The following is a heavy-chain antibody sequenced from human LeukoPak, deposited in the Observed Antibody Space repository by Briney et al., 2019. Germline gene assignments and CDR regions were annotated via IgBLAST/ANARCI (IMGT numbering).Heavy chain of an antibody. CDR1: GFTFSSYG. CDR3: ANGPPYYYGSAPPGDPPSMDV. V-gene: IGHV3-23*01. CDR2: ISGSGGST. J-gene: IGHJ6*02. Sequence: PGGSLRLSCAASGFTFSSYGMHWVRQAPGKGLEWVSAISGSGGSTYYADSVKGRFTISRDNSKNTLYLQMNSLRAEDTAVYYCANGPPYYYGSAPPGDPPSMDVWGQGTTVTVSS. D-gene: IGHD3-10*01.